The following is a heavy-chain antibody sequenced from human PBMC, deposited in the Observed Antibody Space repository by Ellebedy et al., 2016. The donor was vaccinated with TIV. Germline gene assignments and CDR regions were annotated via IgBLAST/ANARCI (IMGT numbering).Heavy chain of an antibody. J-gene: IGHJ3*02. CDR1: AGSISSYY. V-gene: IGHV4-59*08. CDR3: AIRIAVADDAFDI. D-gene: IGHD6-19*01. Sequence: SETLSLTXTVSAGSISSYYRSWIRQPAGKGLEWIGYIYYSGSTNYNPSLKSRVTISVDTSKNQFSLKLSSVTAADAAVYYCAIRIAVADDAFDIWGQGTMVTVSS. CDR2: IYYSGST.